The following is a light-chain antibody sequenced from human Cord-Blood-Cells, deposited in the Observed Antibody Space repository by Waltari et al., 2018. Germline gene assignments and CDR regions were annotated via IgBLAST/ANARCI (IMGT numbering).Light chain of an antibody. CDR2: AAS. CDR1: QSISSH. V-gene: IGKV1-39*01. Sequence: DIQMTQSPSSLSASVGDRVTITCRASQSISSHLNWYQQKPGKAPKPLIYAASSLQSGVPSRFSGSGSGTEFTLTISSLPPEDFATYYCQQSYSTPRTFGGGTKVEIK. J-gene: IGKJ4*01. CDR3: QQSYSTPRT.